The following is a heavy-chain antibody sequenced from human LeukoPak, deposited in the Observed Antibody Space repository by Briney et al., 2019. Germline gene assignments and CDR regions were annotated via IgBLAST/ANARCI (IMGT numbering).Heavy chain of an antibody. V-gene: IGHV4-59*01. Sequence: SETLSLTCTVSGGSISSYYWSWIRQPPAKGLEWIGYIYYSGSTNYNPSLKSRVTISVDTSKNQFSLKLSSVTAADTAVYYCARGNVDTAMVWFDYWGQGTLVTVSS. CDR2: IYYSGST. CDR3: ARGNVDTAMVWFDY. D-gene: IGHD5-18*01. J-gene: IGHJ4*02. CDR1: GGSISSYY.